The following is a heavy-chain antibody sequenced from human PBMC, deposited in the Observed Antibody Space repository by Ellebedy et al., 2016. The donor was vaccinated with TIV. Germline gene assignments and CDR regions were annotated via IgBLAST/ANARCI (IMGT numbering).Heavy chain of an antibody. CDR1: GFTFSSYD. CDR3: ARVRFGDTAVDY. CDR2: IGTAGDT. Sequence: GESLKISCAASGFTFSSYDMHWVRQGTGKGLEWASAIGTAGDTYYPGSVKGRFTLSRENAKNSLYLQITSLRAEDTAVYHCARVRFGDTAVDYWGQGTLVTVSS. V-gene: IGHV3-13*01. J-gene: IGHJ4*03. D-gene: IGHD2-21*01.